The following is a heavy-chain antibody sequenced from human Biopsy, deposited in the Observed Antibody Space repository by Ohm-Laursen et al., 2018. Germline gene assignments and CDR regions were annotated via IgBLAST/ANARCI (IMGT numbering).Heavy chain of an antibody. Sequence: GASVKVSCKASSYTFTDYNIHWMRQAPGQGLEWLGYINCKTGATNYAQKFQGTATVTRDTSISTAYLALGSLRSADTAIYYCARDPLNGHKHFDYWGQGSLVTVSS. CDR2: INCKTGAT. D-gene: IGHD2-8*01. J-gene: IGHJ4*02. CDR3: ARDPLNGHKHFDY. V-gene: IGHV1-2*02. CDR1: SYTFTDYN.